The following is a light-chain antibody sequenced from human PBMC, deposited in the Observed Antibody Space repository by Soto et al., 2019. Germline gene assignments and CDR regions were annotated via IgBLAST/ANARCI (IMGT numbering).Light chain of an antibody. J-gene: IGLJ1*01. CDR3: SSYTSSSTLV. CDR2: EVS. CDR1: SSDVGGYKY. Sequence: QSVLTQPASVSGSPGQSITISCTGTSSDVGGYKYVSWYQQLPGKAPKLMIYEVSKRPSGVSNRFSASKSASTASLTISGLQPEDEADYYCSSYTSSSTLVFGSGTKVTVL. V-gene: IGLV2-14*01.